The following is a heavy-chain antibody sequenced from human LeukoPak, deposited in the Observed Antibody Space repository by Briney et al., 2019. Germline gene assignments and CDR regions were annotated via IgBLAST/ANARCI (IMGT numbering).Heavy chain of an antibody. D-gene: IGHD3-10*01. V-gene: IGHV3-23*01. CDR3: AKSRITMVRGVQLYDY. CDR1: GFTFSSYA. CDR2: ISGSGGST. Sequence: TGGSLRLSCVASGFTFSSYAMSWVRQAPGKGLEWVSAISGSGGSTYYADSVKGRFTISRDNSKNTLYLQMNSLRAEDTAVYYCAKSRITMVRGVQLYDYWGQGTLVTVSS. J-gene: IGHJ4*02.